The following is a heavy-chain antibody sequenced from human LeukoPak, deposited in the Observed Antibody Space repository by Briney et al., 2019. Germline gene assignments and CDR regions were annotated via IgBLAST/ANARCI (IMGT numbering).Heavy chain of an antibody. CDR3: ARDLSYSSGCFDY. D-gene: IGHD6-19*01. Sequence: GGSLRLSCAASGFTFSSYSMNWVRQAPGKGLEWVSSISSSSSYIYYADSVKGRFTISRDNAKNSLYLQMNSLRGEDTAVYYCARDLSYSSGCFDYWGQGTLVTVSS. CDR1: GFTFSSYS. J-gene: IGHJ4*02. V-gene: IGHV3-21*01. CDR2: ISSSSSYI.